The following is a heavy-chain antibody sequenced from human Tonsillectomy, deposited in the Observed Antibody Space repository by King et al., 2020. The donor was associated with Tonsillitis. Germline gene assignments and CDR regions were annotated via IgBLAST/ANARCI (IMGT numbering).Heavy chain of an antibody. Sequence: VQLQESGPGLVKPSQTLSLTCTVSGGSISGGGFYWSWIRQHPGKGLEWIGYIYNSAHTYYNPSLKSRLTISVATAKNQFSLKVNSVTAAETAVYYCGRYEGGVFDPWGQGTLVTVSS. CDR3: GRYEGGVFDP. J-gene: IGHJ5*02. CDR2: IYNSAHT. D-gene: IGHD2-15*01. V-gene: IGHV4-31*03. CDR1: GGSISGGGFY.